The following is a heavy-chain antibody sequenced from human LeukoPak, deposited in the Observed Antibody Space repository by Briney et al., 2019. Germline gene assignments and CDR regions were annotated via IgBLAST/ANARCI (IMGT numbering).Heavy chain of an antibody. CDR2: IIPIFGTA. CDR3: ARVSVAAAGSFDY. CDR1: GGTFSSYA. J-gene: IGHJ4*02. V-gene: IGHV1-69*01. D-gene: IGHD6-13*01. Sequence: GASVKVSCKASGGTFSSYAISWVRQAPGQGLEWMGGIIPIFGTANYAQKFQGRVTITADESTSTAYMELSSLRSEDTAVYYCARVSVAAAGSFDYWGQGTLVTVSS.